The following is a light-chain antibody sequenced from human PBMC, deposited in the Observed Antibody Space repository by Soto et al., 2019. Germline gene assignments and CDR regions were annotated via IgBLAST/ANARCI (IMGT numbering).Light chain of an antibody. J-gene: IGLJ1*01. CDR2: EGS. V-gene: IGLV2-23*01. CDR1: SRDVGSYNL. Sequence: QSVLNQAASGFGSPGQSITISCTGTSRDVGSYNLVSWYQQHPGKAPKLMIYEGSKRPSGVSNRFSGSKSGNTTSLTISGLQAEDEADYYCCSYAGSSTYVFGTGTKVTVL. CDR3: CSYAGSSTYV.